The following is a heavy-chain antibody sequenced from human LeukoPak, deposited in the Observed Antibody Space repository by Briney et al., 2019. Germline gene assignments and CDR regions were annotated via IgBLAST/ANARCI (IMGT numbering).Heavy chain of an antibody. CDR3: ARDSSPRQQLVTASSLDY. D-gene: IGHD6-13*01. J-gene: IGHJ4*02. V-gene: IGHV3-7*01. Sequence: GGSLRLSCAASGFTFSSYWMSWVRQAPGKGLEWVANIKQDGSEKYYVDSVKGRFTISRDNAKNSLYLQMNSLRAEDTAVYYCARDSSPRQQLVTASSLDYWGQGTLVTVSS. CDR2: IKQDGSEK. CDR1: GFTFSSYW.